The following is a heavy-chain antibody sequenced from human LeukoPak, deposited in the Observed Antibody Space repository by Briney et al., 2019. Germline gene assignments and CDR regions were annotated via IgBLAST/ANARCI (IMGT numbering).Heavy chain of an antibody. CDR2: INHSGST. V-gene: IGHV4-34*01. CDR3: ARGGRGAARLRGYYFDY. J-gene: IGHJ4*02. D-gene: IGHD6-6*01. Sequence: SETLSLTCAVYGGSFSGYYWSWIRQPPGKGLEWIGEINHSGSTNCNPSLKSRVTISVDTSKNQFSLKLSSVTAADTAVYYCARGGRGAARLRGYYFDYWGQGTLVTVSS. CDR1: GGSFSGYY.